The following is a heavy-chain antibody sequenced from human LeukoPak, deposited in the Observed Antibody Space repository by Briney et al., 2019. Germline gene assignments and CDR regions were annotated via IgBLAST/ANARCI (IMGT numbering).Heavy chain of an antibody. D-gene: IGHD3-10*01. J-gene: IGHJ4*02. CDR3: ARDGGHYCGSGSSSDY. Sequence: GGSLRLSCAASGFTFSSYSMNWVRQAPGKGLEWVSSISSSSSYIYYADSVKGRFTISRDNAKNSLYLQMNSLRAEDTAVYYCARDGGHYCGSGSSSDYWGQGTLVTVSS. CDR1: GFTFSSYS. CDR2: ISSSSSYI. V-gene: IGHV3-21*01.